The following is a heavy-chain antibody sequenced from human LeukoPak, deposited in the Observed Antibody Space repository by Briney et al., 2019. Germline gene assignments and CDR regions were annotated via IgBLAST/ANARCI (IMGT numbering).Heavy chain of an antibody. CDR1: GYSISSGYY. CDR3: ARVYRTTPYSSSCGFDY. V-gene: IGHV4-38-2*01. CDR2: IYHSGST. J-gene: IGHJ4*02. D-gene: IGHD6-6*01. Sequence: SETMSLTCAVSGYSISSGYYWGWIRQPPGKGLEWIGSIYHSGSTYYNPSLKSRVTISVDTSKNQFSLKLSSVTAADTAVYYCARVYRTTPYSSSCGFDYWGQGTLVTVSS.